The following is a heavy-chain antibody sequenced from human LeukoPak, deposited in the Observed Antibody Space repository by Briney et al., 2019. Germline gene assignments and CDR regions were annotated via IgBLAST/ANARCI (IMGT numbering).Heavy chain of an antibody. CDR1: GDSVSIKKGA. Sequence: SQTLSLTCDVSGDSVSIKKGAWNWIRQSPSRCLEWLGWIYYRSKRYNDYAESMEGRMTISQDTSKNQYSLHLNSVTPDDTAAYSCARDLGTTGWNTFDYWGQGTLVTVSS. CDR3: ARDLGTTGWNTFDY. D-gene: IGHD6-19*01. V-gene: IGHV6-1*01. CDR2: IYYRSKRYN. J-gene: IGHJ4*02.